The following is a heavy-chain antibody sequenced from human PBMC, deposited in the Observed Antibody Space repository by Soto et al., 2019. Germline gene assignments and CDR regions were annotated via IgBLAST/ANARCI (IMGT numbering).Heavy chain of an antibody. V-gene: IGHV3-74*01. CDR3: ARGGRGGFDC. D-gene: IGHD3-16*01. CDR1: GFTFTIYW. Sequence: EVQLVESGGGLVPPGGSLRLSCAASGFTFTIYWMHWVRQAPGQGLVWVSSIKSDGSSTNYADSVKGRFTVSRDNAKNTVYLQMNSLRAEDTAVSYCARGGRGGFDCWGQGALVTVSS. CDR2: IKSDGSST. J-gene: IGHJ4*02.